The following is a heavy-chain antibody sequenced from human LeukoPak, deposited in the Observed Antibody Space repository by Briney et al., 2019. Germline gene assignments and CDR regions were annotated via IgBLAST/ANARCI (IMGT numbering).Heavy chain of an antibody. D-gene: IGHD2-2*02. V-gene: IGHV1-69*04. Sequence: SVKVSCTASGGTFTSYAVSWVRQAPGQGLEWMGRIIPILGIANYAQKFQGRVTITAEKSTSTAYIELSSLRSEDTAVYYCARGLPYQLLYVFDYWGQGTLVTVSS. CDR1: GGTFTSYA. CDR2: IIPILGIA. J-gene: IGHJ4*02. CDR3: ARGLPYQLLYVFDY.